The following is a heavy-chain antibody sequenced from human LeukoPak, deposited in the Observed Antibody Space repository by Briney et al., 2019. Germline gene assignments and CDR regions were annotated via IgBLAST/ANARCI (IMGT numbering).Heavy chain of an antibody. J-gene: IGHJ4*02. D-gene: IGHD3-10*01. CDR1: GYTFTGYY. V-gene: IGHV1-2*02. Sequence: ASVKVSCKASGYTFTGYYMHWVRQAPGQGLEWMGWINPNSGGTDYAQKFQGGVTMTRDTSISTAYMELSGLRSDDTAVYYCARDSGERGSGSYLIAYWGQGTLVTVSS. CDR3: ARDSGERGSGSYLIAY. CDR2: INPNSGGT.